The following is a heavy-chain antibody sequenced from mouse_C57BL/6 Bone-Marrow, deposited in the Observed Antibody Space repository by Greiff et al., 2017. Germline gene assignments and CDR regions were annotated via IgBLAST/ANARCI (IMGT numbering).Heavy chain of an antibody. CDR3: ARHGNYYSYYAMDY. J-gene: IGHJ4*01. D-gene: IGHD2-1*01. CDR2: ISSGGSYT. V-gene: IGHV5-6*01. Sequence: EVQGVESGGDLVKPGGSLKLSCAASGFTFSSYGMSWVRQTPDKRLEWVATISSGGSYTYYPDSVKGRFTISRDNAKNTLYQQMSSLKSEDTAMYYCARHGNYYSYYAMDYWGQGTSVTVSS. CDR1: GFTFSSYG.